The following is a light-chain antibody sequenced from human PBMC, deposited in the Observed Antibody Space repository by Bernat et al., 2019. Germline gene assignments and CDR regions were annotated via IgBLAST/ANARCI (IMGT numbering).Light chain of an antibody. Sequence: DIVMTQSPLSLPVTPGEPASISCRSSQSLLHSNGYNYLDWYLQKPGQSPQLLIYLGSNRASGVPERFSGSGSGTDFTLKISRVEAEDVGVYYCIQSIQTVSFGQGTRLEIK. J-gene: IGKJ5*01. V-gene: IGKV2-28*01. CDR2: LGS. CDR3: IQSIQTVS. CDR1: QSLLHSNGYNY.